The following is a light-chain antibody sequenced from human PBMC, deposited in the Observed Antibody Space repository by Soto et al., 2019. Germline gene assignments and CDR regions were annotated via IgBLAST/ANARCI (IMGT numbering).Light chain of an antibody. Sequence: QSALTQPRSVSGSLGQSVTISCTGTSSDVGTYNYVSWYQQHPGKAPKVMIYDVSERPSGVPDRFSVPKSGNTASLTISGLQAEDEADYYCCSYAGSPRYVLGTGTKVTVL. V-gene: IGLV2-11*01. CDR1: SSDVGTYNY. CDR2: DVS. J-gene: IGLJ1*01. CDR3: CSYAGSPRYV.